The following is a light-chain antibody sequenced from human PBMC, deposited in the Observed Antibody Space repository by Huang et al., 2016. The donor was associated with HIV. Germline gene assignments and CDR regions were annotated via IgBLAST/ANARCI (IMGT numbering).Light chain of an antibody. V-gene: IGKV3-15*01. CDR3: QQYNNWPPLT. J-gene: IGKJ4*01. CDR2: CAS. CDR1: QSVSSN. Sequence: EIVMTQSPATLSVSPGERATLSCRASQSVSSNLAWDQQKPGQAPRLRIYCASTRATGNPARFSGSESGTELTLTISSLQSEDFAVYYCQQYNNWPPLTVGGGTKVEIK.